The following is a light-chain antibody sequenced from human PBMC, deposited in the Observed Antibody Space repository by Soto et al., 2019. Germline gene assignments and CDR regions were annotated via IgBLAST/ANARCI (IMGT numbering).Light chain of an antibody. J-gene: IGKJ2*01. CDR1: QSVSSN. CDR3: QQYNNWPPDT. V-gene: IGKV3-15*01. Sequence: EIVMTQSPATLSVSPGERATLSCRASQSVSSNLAWYQQKPGQAPRLLIYGASTRATGIPGRFRGSGSGTDFTLTITSLQSEDFAVYFCQQYNNWPPDTFGQGTKLEIK. CDR2: GAS.